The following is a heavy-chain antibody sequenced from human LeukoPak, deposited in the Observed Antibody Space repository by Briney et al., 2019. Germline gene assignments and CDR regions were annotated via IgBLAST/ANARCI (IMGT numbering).Heavy chain of an antibody. J-gene: IGHJ4*02. CDR2: INYDGSER. Sequence: GGSLRLACAASGFTFSTSWMSWVRQAPEKGLEWVANINYDGSERNYVDSVKGRFTISRDNAENSWHLQMNSLRVEDTAVYYCTREEGSWGQGILVTVSS. CDR3: TREEGS. D-gene: IGHD3-10*01. V-gene: IGHV3-7*04. CDR1: GFTFSTSW.